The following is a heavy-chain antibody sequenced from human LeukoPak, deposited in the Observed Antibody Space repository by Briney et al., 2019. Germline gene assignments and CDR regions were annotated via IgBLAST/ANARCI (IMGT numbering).Heavy chain of an antibody. CDR1: GFTFSTYG. CDR2: IWNDGSKK. J-gene: IGHJ4*02. Sequence: GGSLRLSCAASGFTFSTYGMYWVRQAPGKGLEWAALIWNDGSKKYYADSVKGRFTISRDNSKNTLYLQMNSLRAEDTAVYYCAREGQWELLGRGYYFDYWGQGTLVTVSS. D-gene: IGHD1-26*01. CDR3: AREGQWELLGRGYYFDY. V-gene: IGHV3-33*01.